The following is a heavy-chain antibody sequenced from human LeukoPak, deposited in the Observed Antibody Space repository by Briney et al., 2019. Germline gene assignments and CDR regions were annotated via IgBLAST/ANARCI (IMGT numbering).Heavy chain of an antibody. CDR3: AVGGVTDAFDI. V-gene: IGHV3-74*01. CDR1: GFTFSNYY. J-gene: IGHJ3*02. D-gene: IGHD3-16*01. CDR2: INSDGSRI. Sequence: PGGSLRLSCAASGFTFSNYYIHWVRQAPGKGLVWVSRINSDGSRISYVDSVKGRFTISRDNAKNTLSLQMNSLRAEDTAVYYCAVGGVTDAFDIWGQGTMVTVSS.